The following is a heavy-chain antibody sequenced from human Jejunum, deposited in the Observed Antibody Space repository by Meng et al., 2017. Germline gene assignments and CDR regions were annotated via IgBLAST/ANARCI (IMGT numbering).Heavy chain of an antibody. CDR2: KHQSGSS. D-gene: IGHD1-7*01. CDR3: ARGWKYAWFN. J-gene: IGHJ4*02. V-gene: IGHV4-4*02. Sequence: QVQLQESGPGLVRPSGALSLTCAVSGGFSSIYWWSWLRQPPGKGLEWIGEKHQSGSSNYNPSLKSRLTMSVDESKNHFSLKLNSVTAADTAVYYCARGWKYAWFNWGQGTLATVSS. CDR1: GGFSSIYW.